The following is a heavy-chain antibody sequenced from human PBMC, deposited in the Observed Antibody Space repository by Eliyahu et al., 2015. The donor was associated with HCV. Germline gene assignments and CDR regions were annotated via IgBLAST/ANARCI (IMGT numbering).Heavy chain of an antibody. CDR1: EFTFSSXW. D-gene: IGHD3-16*02. Sequence: EVQLVESGGGLVQPGGSLRLSCAASEFTFSSXWXXWVRXAPGKGLVWVSRINSDGSSTNYADSVKGRFTISRDNAKNTLYLQMNSLRAEDTALYYCARDQPSLTYYDYVWGSYPEGKFDYWGQGTLVTVSS. CDR2: INSDGSST. CDR3: ARDQPSLTYYDYVWGSYPEGKFDY. V-gene: IGHV3-74*01. J-gene: IGHJ4*02.